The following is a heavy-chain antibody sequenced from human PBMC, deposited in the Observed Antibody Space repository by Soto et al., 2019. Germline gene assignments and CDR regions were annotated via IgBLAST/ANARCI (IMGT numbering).Heavy chain of an antibody. Sequence: SETLSLTCNVSGGSIDRSNYYWDWLRQPPGKGLEWIGTTYYSGSTYYNPSLKGRVTMSVDTSKNQFSLKLSSVSAADTAVYYCTRGPSGDKVDHWGQGTLVTVS. J-gene: IGHJ4*02. CDR3: TRGPSGDKVDH. V-gene: IGHV4-39*07. CDR1: GGSIDRSNYY. CDR2: TYYSGST. D-gene: IGHD7-27*01.